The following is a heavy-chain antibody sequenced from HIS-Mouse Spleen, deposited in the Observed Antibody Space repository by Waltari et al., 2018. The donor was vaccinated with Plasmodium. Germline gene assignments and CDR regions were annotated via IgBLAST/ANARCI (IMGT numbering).Heavy chain of an antibody. CDR1: GFSLSTSGVG. J-gene: IGHJ6*02. CDR2: ISWDEDK. CDR3: AHSRITMVRGADSGMDV. V-gene: IGHV2-5*02. D-gene: IGHD3-10*01. Sequence: QITLKESGPTLVKPTQTLTLTCTFSGFSLSTSGVGVGWLRQPPGKALEWLALISWDEDKRYRPTMKGRLTSTKDTSKNQVVLTMTNMDPVDTATYYCAHSRITMVRGADSGMDVWGQGTTVTVSS.